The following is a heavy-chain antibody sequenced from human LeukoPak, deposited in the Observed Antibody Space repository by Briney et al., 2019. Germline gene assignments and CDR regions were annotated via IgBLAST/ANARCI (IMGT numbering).Heavy chain of an antibody. CDR2: ISAYNGNT. J-gene: IGHJ4*02. D-gene: IGHD3-22*01. CDR1: GYTFTSYG. V-gene: IGHV1-18*01. Sequence: ASVKVSCKASGYTFTSYGISWVRQAPGQGLEWMGWISAYNGNTNYAQKLQGRVTMTTDTSTSTAYMELRSMRSEDTAVYYCARDPEDYYDSSGHTKGDYWGQGTLVTVSS. CDR3: ARDPEDYYDSSGHTKGDY.